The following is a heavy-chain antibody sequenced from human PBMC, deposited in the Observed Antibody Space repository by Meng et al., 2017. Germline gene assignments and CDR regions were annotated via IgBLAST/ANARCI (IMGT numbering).Heavy chain of an antibody. CDR3: VKHSGDWSLDS. V-gene: IGHV1-18*01. CDR1: GYTYTHYQ. J-gene: IGHJ4*02. CDR2: IHPSGNA. D-gene: IGHD6-19*01. Sequence: QVQLVQSGAEVKKPGASVKVSCKASGYTYTHYQMDWVRQAPGQGLEWVGWIHPSGNANYAQKFQGRVTMTTDTSTTTAYMELRSLRSDDSALYYCVKHSGDWSLDSWGQGTLVTVSS.